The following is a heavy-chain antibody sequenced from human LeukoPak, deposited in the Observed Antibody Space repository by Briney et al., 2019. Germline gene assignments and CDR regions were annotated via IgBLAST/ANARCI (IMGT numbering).Heavy chain of an antibody. D-gene: IGHD3-22*01. CDR2: ISYDGNEK. V-gene: IGHV3-30-3*01. Sequence: PGGSLRLSCAASGFTFSSYAMSWVRQAPGKGLEWVAVISYDGNEKYYADSVRGRFTISRDNSANTLYLQMNTLRAEDTAMYYCARDLEVVVIQYYFEYWGQGTLLSVSS. CDR1: GFTFSSYA. J-gene: IGHJ4*02. CDR3: ARDLEVVVIQYYFEY.